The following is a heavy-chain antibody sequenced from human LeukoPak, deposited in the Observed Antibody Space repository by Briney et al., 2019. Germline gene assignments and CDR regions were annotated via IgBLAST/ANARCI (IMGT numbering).Heavy chain of an antibody. J-gene: IGHJ5*02. Sequence: GESLKISCKGSGYLFMSSCIGWVRQRPGQGLERMGIIYPGDSDTRYSPSFQGQVTISADKSISTAYLQWSSLKASDTAMYYCARRWGSGAFDPWGQGTLVTVSS. CDR3: ARRWGSGAFDP. CDR1: GYLFMSSC. V-gene: IGHV5-51*01. CDR2: IYPGDSDT. D-gene: IGHD3-10*01.